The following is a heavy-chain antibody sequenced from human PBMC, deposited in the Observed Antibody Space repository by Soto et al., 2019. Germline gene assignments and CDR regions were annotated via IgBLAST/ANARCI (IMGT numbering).Heavy chain of an antibody. CDR3: ARGRAVSSIGPLLV. CDR2: VSPKSGNT. D-gene: IGHD1-26*01. CDR1: GYNFFDYG. J-gene: IGHJ1*01. Sequence: QSQLVQSGAELKKPGASVKVSCKASGYNFFDYGVSWMRQAPVQSLVRMGWVSPKSGNTDYARKVQSRVTMTTDTSTRTAYMELIGLRSDDTAVYYCARGRAVSSIGPLLVWGQGTLVIVSS. V-gene: IGHV1-18*01.